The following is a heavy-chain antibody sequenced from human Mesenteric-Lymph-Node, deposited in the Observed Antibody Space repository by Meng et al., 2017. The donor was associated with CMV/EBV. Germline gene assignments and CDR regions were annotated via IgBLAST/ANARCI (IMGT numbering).Heavy chain of an antibody. V-gene: IGHV3-30*03. D-gene: IGHD2-8*01. J-gene: IGHJ4*02. CDR1: EVSLSNFG. CDR2: LSYDGSNK. CDR3: ARVGGDGVWAFDY. Sequence: GESLKISCVAFEVSLSNFGVHWVRQAPGKGLEWVAALSYDGSNKYYADSLKGRFTISRDNSKNTHYLQMNSLRVDDTAVYYCARVGGDGVWAFDYWGQGTLVTVSS.